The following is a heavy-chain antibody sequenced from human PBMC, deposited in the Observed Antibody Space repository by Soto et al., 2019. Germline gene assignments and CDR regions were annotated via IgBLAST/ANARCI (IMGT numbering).Heavy chain of an antibody. CDR1: GFTFSSYA. CDR2: ISGSGGST. D-gene: IGHD4-17*01. J-gene: IGHJ3*02. V-gene: IGHV3-23*01. Sequence: PGGSLSLSCAASGFTFSSYAMSWVRQPPGKGLEWVSAISGSGGSTYYADSVKGRFTISRDNSKNTLYLQMNSLRAEDTAVYYCAKEEGAYGDYDAFDIWGQGTMVTVSS. CDR3: AKEEGAYGDYDAFDI.